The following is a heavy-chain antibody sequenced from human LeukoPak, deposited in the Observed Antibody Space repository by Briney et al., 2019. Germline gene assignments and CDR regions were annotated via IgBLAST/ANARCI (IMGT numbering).Heavy chain of an antibody. D-gene: IGHD3-22*01. Sequence: SETLSLTCTVSGGSISSYYWSWIRQPPGKGLEWIGYIYYSGSTNYNPSLKSRVTISVDTSKNQFSLKLSSVTAADTAVYYCARGTYYYYSSGYYYSFWFDPWGQGTLVTVSS. V-gene: IGHV4-59*01. J-gene: IGHJ5*02. CDR3: ARGTYYYYSSGYYYSFWFDP. CDR2: IYYSGST. CDR1: GGSISSYY.